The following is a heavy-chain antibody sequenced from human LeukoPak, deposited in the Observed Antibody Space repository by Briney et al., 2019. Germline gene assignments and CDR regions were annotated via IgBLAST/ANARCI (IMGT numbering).Heavy chain of an antibody. Sequence: GGSLRLSCAVSGFTFSSYAMRWVRQAPGKGLEWVSAISGSGGSTYYADSVKGRFTISRDNSKNTLYLQMNSLRAEDTAVYYCAKGGIYSYGYRLSFWGQGTLVTVSS. V-gene: IGHV3-23*01. CDR1: GFTFSSYA. CDR2: ISGSGGST. J-gene: IGHJ4*02. CDR3: AKGGIYSYGYRLSF. D-gene: IGHD5-18*01.